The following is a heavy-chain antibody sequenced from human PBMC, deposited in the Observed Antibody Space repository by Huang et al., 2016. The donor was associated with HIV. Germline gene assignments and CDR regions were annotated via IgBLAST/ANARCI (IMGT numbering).Heavy chain of an antibody. V-gene: IGHV4-34*02. Sequence: QVQLQQWGAELLKPSETLSLTCAVSGGSFSGHYWTWIRQPPGRGLEWIGESSDSGSTTENPSLKSRVTISGDTSQSQFSLKLNSVTAADTAIYYCARMFKYDSGGYWGNDAFDIWGQGTMVTISS. D-gene: IGHD3-22*01. CDR3: ARMFKYDSGGYWGNDAFDI. CDR2: SSDSGST. CDR1: GGSFSGHY. J-gene: IGHJ3*02.